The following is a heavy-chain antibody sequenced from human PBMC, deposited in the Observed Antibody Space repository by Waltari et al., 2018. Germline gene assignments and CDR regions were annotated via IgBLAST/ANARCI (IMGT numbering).Heavy chain of an antibody. V-gene: IGHV4-59*01. J-gene: IGHJ3*02. D-gene: IGHD3-22*01. Sequence: QVQLQESGPGLVKPSETLSLTCTVSGGSISSYYWSWIRQPPGKGLEWIGYIYYSGSTNYNPSLKSRVTISVDTSKNQFSLKLSSVTAADTAVYYCARLVSYYYDSSGPRAAFDIWGQGTMVTVSS. CDR3: ARLVSYYYDSSGPRAAFDI. CDR1: GGSISSYY. CDR2: IYYSGST.